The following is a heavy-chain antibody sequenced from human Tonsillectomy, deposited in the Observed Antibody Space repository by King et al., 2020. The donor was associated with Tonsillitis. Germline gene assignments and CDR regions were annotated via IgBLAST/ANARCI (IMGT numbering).Heavy chain of an antibody. D-gene: IGHD1-26*01. CDR2: IWDDGRKK. Sequence: VQLVESGGGVVQPGRSLRLSCAASGLTFSRYGMHRVRQAPGKGRDGGEVIWDDGRKKYYSDSVKGRFTNSRDKSKNMLYLQMNILRAEDTAVYYCARESGSHRWAVDIWGQGTMVSVSS. CDR1: GLTFSRYG. CDR3: ARESGSHRWAVDI. J-gene: IGHJ3*02. V-gene: IGHV3-33*01.